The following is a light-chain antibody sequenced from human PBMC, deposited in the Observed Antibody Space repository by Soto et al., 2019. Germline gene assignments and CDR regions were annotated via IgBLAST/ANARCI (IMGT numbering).Light chain of an antibody. V-gene: IGKV1-39*01. CDR3: QQSYSNPPT. CDR2: GAT. CDR1: QSISTY. J-gene: IGKJ2*01. Sequence: DIRMTQSPSPLSASVGDRVTITCRASQSISTYLSWYQQKPGKAPKLLIYGATRLQSGAPSRFTGSGSGTEFTLTISSLQPEDFATYSCQQSYSNPPTFAQGTKVDIK.